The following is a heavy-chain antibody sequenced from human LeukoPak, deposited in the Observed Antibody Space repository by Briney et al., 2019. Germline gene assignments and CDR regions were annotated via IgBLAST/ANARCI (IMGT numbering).Heavy chain of an antibody. D-gene: IGHD6-19*01. CDR3: ARATVAGTLFDY. Sequence: ASVKVSYKASGYTFTSYDVNRVRQATGQGLEWMGWVNPNSGHTGYAQKFQGRVTMTTNTSISTAYMELSRLRSDDTAVYYCARATVAGTLFDYWGQGTPVTVSS. CDR2: VNPNSGHT. J-gene: IGHJ4*02. V-gene: IGHV1-8*01. CDR1: GYTFTSYD.